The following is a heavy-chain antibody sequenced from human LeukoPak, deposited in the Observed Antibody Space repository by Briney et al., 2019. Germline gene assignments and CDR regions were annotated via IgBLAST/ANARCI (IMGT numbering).Heavy chain of an antibody. D-gene: IGHD5-12*01. CDR1: GFTFDDYA. Sequence: GGSLRLSCAASGFTFDDYAMHWVRQAPGKGLEWVSGISWNSGSIGYADSVKGRFTISRDNAKNSLYLQMNSLRAEDTALYYCAKDKVVATSGAFDIWGQGTMVTVSS. V-gene: IGHV3-9*01. CDR3: AKDKVVATSGAFDI. CDR2: ISWNSGSI. J-gene: IGHJ3*02.